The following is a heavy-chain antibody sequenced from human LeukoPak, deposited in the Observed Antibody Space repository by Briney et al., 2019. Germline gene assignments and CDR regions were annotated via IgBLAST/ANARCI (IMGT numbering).Heavy chain of an antibody. V-gene: IGHV3-33*01. CDR1: GFTFSSFG. CDR3: ARGAYCSGGRCPGAFDI. D-gene: IGHD2-15*01. Sequence: GGSLRLSCAASGFTFSSFGMHWVRQAPGKGLEWVAIIWYDGSNKNYADSVKGRFTISRDNSKNTLYLQMNSLRAEDTAVYYCARGAYCSGGRCPGAFDIWGQGTMVTVSS. CDR2: IWYDGSNK. J-gene: IGHJ3*02.